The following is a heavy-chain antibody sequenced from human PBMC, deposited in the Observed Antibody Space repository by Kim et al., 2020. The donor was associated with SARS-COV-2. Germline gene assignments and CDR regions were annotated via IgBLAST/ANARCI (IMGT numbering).Heavy chain of an antibody. D-gene: IGHD6-19*01. CDR2: IGTGTGDT. J-gene: IGHJ4*02. Sequence: GGSLRLSCAAPELSFSSYGMNWVRRAPGKGLEWVSYIGTGTGDTAYADSVKGRFTISRDNARNSLYLEMNTLRDDDTAIYYCARENLGSGLFDGWGLGTLVTVSS. CDR1: ELSFSSYG. CDR3: ARENLGSGLFDG. V-gene: IGHV3-48*02.